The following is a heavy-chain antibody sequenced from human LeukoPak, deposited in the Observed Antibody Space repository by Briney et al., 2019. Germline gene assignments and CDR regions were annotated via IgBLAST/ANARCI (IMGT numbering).Heavy chain of an antibody. J-gene: IGHJ3*02. D-gene: IGHD2-15*01. CDR2: VEDTGST. CDR3: ARDGHCNGGGCWNAFDI. V-gene: IGHV4-59*01. Sequence: SETLSLTCTVSGGSFNNYYWRWIRQPPGKGLEWVGDVEDTGSTKYNPSLESRVTISLDTSKTQFSLKLTSVTAADTAVYYCARDGHCNGGGCWNAFDIWGQGTMVTVSS. CDR1: GGSFNNYY.